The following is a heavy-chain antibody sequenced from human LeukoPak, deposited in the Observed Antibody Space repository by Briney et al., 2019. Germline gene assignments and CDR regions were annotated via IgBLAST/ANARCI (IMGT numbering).Heavy chain of an antibody. CDR1: GFTFSNYG. CDR3: AKDDRATWYFDY. J-gene: IGHJ4*02. V-gene: IGHV3-30*02. CDR2: IRYDGSNE. Sequence: GGSLRLSCAASGFTFSNYGMHWVRQAPGKGLEWVAFIRYDGSNEYYADSVKGRFTISRDNSKNTLYLQMNSLRAEDTAVFYCAKDDRATWYFDYWGQGTLVTVSS. D-gene: IGHD3-10*01.